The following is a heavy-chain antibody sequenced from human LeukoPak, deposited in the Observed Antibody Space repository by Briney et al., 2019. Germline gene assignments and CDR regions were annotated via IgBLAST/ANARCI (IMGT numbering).Heavy chain of an antibody. J-gene: IGHJ3*01. CDR2: IYPGDSGP. CDR3: GMSGDRVPLQDDVFDV. Sequence: GESLKISCEVSGYSFTSYCTGWVRQMPGKGLEWMGIIYPGDSGPTYSPSFQGQVTISVDKSINTAYLQWSSLQASDTAMYYCGMSGDRVPLQDDVFDVWGQGTMVTVST. V-gene: IGHV5-51*01. CDR1: GYSFTSYC. D-gene: IGHD1-26*01.